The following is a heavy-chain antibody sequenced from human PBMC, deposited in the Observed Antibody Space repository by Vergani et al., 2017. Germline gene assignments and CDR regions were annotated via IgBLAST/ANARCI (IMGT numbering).Heavy chain of an antibody. CDR1: GGTFSSYT. CDR2: IIPILGIA. D-gene: IGHD3-3*01. J-gene: IGHJ3*02. CDR3: ARGPDWSGPYATFDI. V-gene: IGHV1-69*02. Sequence: QVQLVQSGAEVKKPGSSVKVSCKASGGTFSSYTISWVRQAPGQGLEWMGRIIPILGIANYAQKFQGRVTITADKSTSTAYMELSSLRSEDTAVYYCARGPDWSGPYATFDIWGQGTMVTVSS.